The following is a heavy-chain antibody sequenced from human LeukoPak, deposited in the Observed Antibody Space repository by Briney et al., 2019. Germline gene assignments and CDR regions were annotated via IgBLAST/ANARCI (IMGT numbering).Heavy chain of an antibody. V-gene: IGHV3-23*01. D-gene: IGHD3-22*01. CDR1: GFTFNSYA. CDR2: ISGSGGDT. CDR3: VRQPSITMIAVAYWVGFDI. J-gene: IGHJ3*02. Sequence: GGSLRLSCAASGFTFNSYAMIWVRQAPGKGLEWVSGISGSGGDTHYAESVKGRFTISRDNAKNSLYLQMNSLRAEDTAVYYCVRQPSITMIAVAYWVGFDIWGQGTMVTVSS.